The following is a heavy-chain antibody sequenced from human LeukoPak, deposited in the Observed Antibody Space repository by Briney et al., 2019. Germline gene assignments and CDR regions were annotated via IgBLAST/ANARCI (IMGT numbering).Heavy chain of an antibody. CDR3: AKGRRDAYNFDFDY. V-gene: IGHV3-23*01. D-gene: IGHD5-24*01. CDR1: GFTFSNYA. Sequence: GGSLRLSCAASGFTFSNYAMNWVRQAPGKGLEWVSTISGGGGSTYYADSVKGRFTISRDNSKNTLYLQMNSLRAEDTAVYYCAKGRRDAYNFDFDYWGQGTLVTVPS. J-gene: IGHJ4*02. CDR2: ISGGGGST.